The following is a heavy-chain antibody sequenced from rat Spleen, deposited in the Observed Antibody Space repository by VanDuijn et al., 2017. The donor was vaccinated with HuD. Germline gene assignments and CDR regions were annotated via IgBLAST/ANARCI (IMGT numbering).Heavy chain of an antibody. CDR1: GFNFNDYW. J-gene: IGHJ4*01. Sequence: EVKLVESGGGLVQPGRSLKVSCAASGFNFNDYWMGWVRQAPGKGLEWIGEINKDSSIKKYDPSLKDKFTISRDNAQDTLFLQMSKLGSEDTAIYYCAREYTTDYYYFRLVMDAWGQGASVTVSS. V-gene: IGHV4-2*01. CDR2: INKDSSIK. CDR3: AREYTTDYYYFRLVMDA. D-gene: IGHD1-6*01.